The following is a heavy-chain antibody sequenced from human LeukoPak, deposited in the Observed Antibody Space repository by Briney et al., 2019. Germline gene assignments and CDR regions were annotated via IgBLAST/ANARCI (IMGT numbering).Heavy chain of an antibody. Sequence: SVKVSCKASGGTFSSYAISRVRQAPGQGLEWMGGIIPIFGTANYAQKFQGRVTITADESTSTAYMELSSLRSEDTAVYYCARPSSYYYGSGSYYNYWGQGTLVTVSS. CDR1: GGTFSSYA. V-gene: IGHV1-69*13. D-gene: IGHD3-10*01. J-gene: IGHJ4*02. CDR2: IIPIFGTA. CDR3: ARPSSYYYGSGSYYNY.